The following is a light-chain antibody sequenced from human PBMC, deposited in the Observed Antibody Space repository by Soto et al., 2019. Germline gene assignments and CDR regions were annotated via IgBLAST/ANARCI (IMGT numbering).Light chain of an antibody. CDR1: QGISSY. CDR2: AAS. Sequence: DIQLTQAPSFLSASVGDRVTITCRASQGISSYLAWYQQNPGKAPKLLIYAASTLQSVVPSRFSGSGSGTEFTLTISSLQPEDFATYYCQQLNSYRRTFGGGTKVEIK. V-gene: IGKV1-9*01. J-gene: IGKJ4*01. CDR3: QQLNSYRRT.